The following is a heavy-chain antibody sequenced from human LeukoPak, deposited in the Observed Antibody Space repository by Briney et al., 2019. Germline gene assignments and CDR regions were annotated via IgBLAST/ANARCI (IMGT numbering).Heavy chain of an antibody. CDR1: GFTFSSYW. D-gene: IGHD3-16*02. CDR2: IKEDGSDK. CDR3: ARATFIGFDY. V-gene: IGHV3-7*01. J-gene: IGHJ4*02. Sequence: GGSLRLSCAASGFTFSSYWMGWVRQAPGKGLEWVANIKEDGSDKYYVDSVKGRFTISRDNAKNSLYLQMNSLRAEDTAVFYCARATFIGFDYWGQGTLVTVSS.